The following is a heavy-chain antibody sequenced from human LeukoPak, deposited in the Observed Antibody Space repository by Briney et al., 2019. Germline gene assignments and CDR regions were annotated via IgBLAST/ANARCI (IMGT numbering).Heavy chain of an antibody. V-gene: IGHV3-53*01. CDR3: ARNSGELGA. J-gene: IGHJ5*02. D-gene: IGHD2-21*01. CDR1: GFTVCNNY. Sequence: GGSLRLSCAATGFTVCNNYMSWVPRAAGKGLEWVSLIYSGGGTYYADSVKGRFTISRDNSKNTLYLQMNSLRAEDTAVYYCARNSGELGAWGQGTLVTVSS. CDR2: IYSGGGT.